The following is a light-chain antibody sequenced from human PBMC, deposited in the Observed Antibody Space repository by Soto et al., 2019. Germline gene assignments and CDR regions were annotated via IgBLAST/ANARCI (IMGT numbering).Light chain of an antibody. V-gene: IGKV1-5*03. CDR3: QQYNSYSGT. Sequence: DIQMTQSPSTLSASVGDRVTITLRASQGISTCLSWYPQKPGKATKVLIYYASNLQSGVPSRFSGSGSGTELTLTISSLQPDDFATYYCQQYNSYSGTFGQGTKVDI. CDR1: QGISTC. J-gene: IGKJ1*01. CDR2: YAS.